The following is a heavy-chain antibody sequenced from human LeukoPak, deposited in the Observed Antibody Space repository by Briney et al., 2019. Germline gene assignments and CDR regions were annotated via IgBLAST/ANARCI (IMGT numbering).Heavy chain of an antibody. CDR1: GFTFGSYS. J-gene: IGHJ6*02. Sequence: GGSLRLSCAASGFTFGSYSMNWVRQAPGKGLEWVSYISSSSSTIYYADSVKGRFTISRDNAKNSLYLQMNSLRAEDTAVYYCARDYYDSSGYYWSYYYYYGMDVWGQGTTVTVSS. V-gene: IGHV3-48*01. CDR2: ISSSSSTI. CDR3: ARDYYDSSGYYWSYYYYYGMDV. D-gene: IGHD3-22*01.